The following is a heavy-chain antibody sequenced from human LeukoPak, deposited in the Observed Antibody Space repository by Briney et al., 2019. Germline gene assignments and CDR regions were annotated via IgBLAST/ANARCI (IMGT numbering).Heavy chain of an antibody. CDR3: ARVPGRASSYYFDY. V-gene: IGHV3-23*01. CDR2: ISDSGDNT. Sequence: GGSLRLSCAASGFTFNNYAMNWVRQAPGKGLGWVSTISDSGDNTYYADSVKGRFTISRDNSKDTLYLQMNNLRAEDTAVYFCARVPGRASSYYFDYWGQGTLVTVSS. J-gene: IGHJ4*02. CDR1: GFTFNNYA.